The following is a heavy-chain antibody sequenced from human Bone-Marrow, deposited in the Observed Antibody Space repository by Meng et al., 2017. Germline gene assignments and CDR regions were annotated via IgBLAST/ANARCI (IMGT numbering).Heavy chain of an antibody. D-gene: IGHD2-21*02. CDR1: GFSLSTTGVG. CDR3: AHSPYCGGDCYSGSFDY. V-gene: IGHV2-5*01. CDR2: IYWNDDK. Sequence: SGPTLVKPTQTLTLTCTFSGFSLSTTGVGVGWIRQPPGKALEWLAVIYWNDDKRYSPSLKSRLTITKDTSKNQVVLTMTNMDPVDTATYYCAHSPYCGGDCYSGSFDYWGQGTLVTVSS. J-gene: IGHJ4*02.